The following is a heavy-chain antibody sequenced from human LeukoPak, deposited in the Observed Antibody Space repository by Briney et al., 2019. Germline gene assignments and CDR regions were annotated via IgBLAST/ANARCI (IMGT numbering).Heavy chain of an antibody. CDR1: GFIFSTYA. CDR3: AKGYDSSGYYVFDY. J-gene: IGHJ4*02. Sequence: SGGSLRLSCAASGFIFSTYAMTWVRQAPGKGLEWVSTITSGDSTYYADSVKGRFTISRDNSKNTLYLQMNSLRAEDTAVYYCAKGYDSSGYYVFDYWGQGTLVTVSS. D-gene: IGHD3-22*01. CDR2: ITSGDST. V-gene: IGHV3-23*01.